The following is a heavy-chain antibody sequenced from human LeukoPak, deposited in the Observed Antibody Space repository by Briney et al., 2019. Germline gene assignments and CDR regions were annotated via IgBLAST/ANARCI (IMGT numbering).Heavy chain of an antibody. J-gene: IGHJ3*02. D-gene: IGHD2-2*01. Sequence: PGGSLRLSCAASGFTFSDYYMSWVRQAPGKGLEWVSAISGSGGSTYYADSVKGRFTISRDNSKNTLYLQMNSLRAEDTAVYYCAKFGSSTSWSSHAFDIWGQGTMVTVSS. V-gene: IGHV3-23*01. CDR2: ISGSGGST. CDR3: AKFGSSTSWSSHAFDI. CDR1: GFTFSDYY.